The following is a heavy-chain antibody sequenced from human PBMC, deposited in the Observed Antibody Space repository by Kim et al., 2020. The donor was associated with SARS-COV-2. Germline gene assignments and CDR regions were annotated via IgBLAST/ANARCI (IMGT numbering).Heavy chain of an antibody. CDR3: ARHPQWLAHCDY. J-gene: IGHJ4*02. CDR2: T. D-gene: IGHD6-19*01. V-gene: IGHV4-39*01. Sequence: TYHNPSLKSGVPISVDTSKSQFSLKRSAVTAADTAVYYCARHPQWLAHCDYWGQGTLVTVSS.